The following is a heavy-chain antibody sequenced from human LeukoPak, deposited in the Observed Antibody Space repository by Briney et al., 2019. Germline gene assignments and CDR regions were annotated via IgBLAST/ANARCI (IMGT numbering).Heavy chain of an antibody. CDR1: GFTFSSSA. D-gene: IGHD2-2*03. Sequence: GGSLRLSCAASGFTFSSSAMSWVRQAPGKGLEWVSAISGSGGSTYYADSVKGRFTISRDNSKNTLYLQMNSLRAEDTAVYYCAKDGYCSSTSCYKGFDYWGQGTLVTVSS. V-gene: IGHV3-23*01. CDR3: AKDGYCSSTSCYKGFDY. J-gene: IGHJ4*02. CDR2: ISGSGGST.